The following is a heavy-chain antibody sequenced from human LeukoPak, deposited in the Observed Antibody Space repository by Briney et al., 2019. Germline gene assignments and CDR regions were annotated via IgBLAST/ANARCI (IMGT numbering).Heavy chain of an antibody. CDR3: ATTAGDMVQGIFTPVYFDY. CDR1: GGSISRGDYY. J-gene: IGHJ4*02. CDR2: IFHSGST. V-gene: IGHV4-31*03. D-gene: IGHD3-10*01. Sequence: TSETLSLTCTVSGGSISRGDYYWSWIRQHPGKGLEWIGYIFHSGSTYYNPSLKSRVTISVDTSKNQFSLKLNSVTAADTAVYYCATTAGDMVQGIFTPVYFDYWGQGTLVTVSS.